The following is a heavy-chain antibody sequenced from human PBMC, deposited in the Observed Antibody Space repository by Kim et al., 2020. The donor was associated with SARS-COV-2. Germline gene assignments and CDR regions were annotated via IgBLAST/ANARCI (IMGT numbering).Heavy chain of an antibody. V-gene: IGHV3-23*01. Sequence: GGSLRLSCAASGFTFSNYAMSWVRQAPGKGLEWVSGISGGGSSTYYADSVKGRFTVSRDNSKNTLYLQMNSLRVDDTAIYYCAKLGPGYSSALVGYGMDVGGKGTT. CDR3: AKLGPGYSSALVGYGMDV. CDR2: ISGGGSST. D-gene: IGHD6-19*01. CDR1: GFTFSNYA. J-gene: IGHJ6*04.